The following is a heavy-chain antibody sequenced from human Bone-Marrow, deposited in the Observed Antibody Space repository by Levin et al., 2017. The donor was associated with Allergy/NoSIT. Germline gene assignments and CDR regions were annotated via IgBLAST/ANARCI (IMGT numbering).Heavy chain of an antibody. CDR3: ATRLNSGYDSVR. CDR2: STNKADGYIT. Sequence: QAGESLKISCAVSGLTFSDHFMDWVRQVPGKGLEWVARSTNKADGYITHYAASVQGRFIISRDESKNSLHLQMNSLKAEDTAVYYCATRLNSGYDSVRWGQGTLVTVSS. CDR1: GLTFSDHF. J-gene: IGHJ4*02. V-gene: IGHV3-72*01. D-gene: IGHD5-12*01.